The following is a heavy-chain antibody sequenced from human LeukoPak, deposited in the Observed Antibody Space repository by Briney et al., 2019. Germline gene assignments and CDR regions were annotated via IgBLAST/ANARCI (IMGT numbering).Heavy chain of an antibody. Sequence: PPETLSLTCTASGGTITSFYWSWIRQPPGKGLEWIGYVYFSGSTNYNPSLKGRVTMSVDTSKNQFSLKLSSVTAADTAVYYCARWFGRFLDHWGQGTLVTVSS. CDR2: VYFSGST. CDR3: ARWFGRFLDH. J-gene: IGHJ4*02. CDR1: GGTITSFY. V-gene: IGHV4-59*01. D-gene: IGHD3-10*01.